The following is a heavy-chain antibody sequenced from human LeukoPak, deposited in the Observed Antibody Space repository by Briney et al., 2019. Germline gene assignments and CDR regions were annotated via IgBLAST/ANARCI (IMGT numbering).Heavy chain of an antibody. D-gene: IGHD4-11*01. CDR1: GYTFTDYY. J-gene: IGHJ4*02. CDR3: ATWPVNAARTTVTD. Sequence: ASVKISCKVSGYTFTDYYMHWVQQAPGKGLEWMGLVDPEDGETIYAEKFQGRVTITADTSTDTAYMELSSLRSEDTAVYYCATWPVNAARTTVTDWGQGTLVTVSP. CDR2: VDPEDGET. V-gene: IGHV1-69-2*01.